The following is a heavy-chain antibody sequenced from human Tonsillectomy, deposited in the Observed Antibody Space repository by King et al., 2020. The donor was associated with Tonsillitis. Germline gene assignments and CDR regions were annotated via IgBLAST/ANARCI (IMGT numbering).Heavy chain of an antibody. V-gene: IGHV3-7*01. J-gene: IGHJ4*02. CDR1: GFTFSNYW. D-gene: IGHD1-26*01. CDR2: IKPGGSER. CDR3: ARDSPYSGSYEYFFEY. Sequence: VQLVESGGGLVQSGGSLRLSCAASGFTFSNYWMSWVRQPPGKGLEWLATIKPGGSERKDVDSVKGRFTISRDNAKNSVYLQINSLRAEDTAVYYCARDSPYSGSYEYFFEYWGQGILVTVS.